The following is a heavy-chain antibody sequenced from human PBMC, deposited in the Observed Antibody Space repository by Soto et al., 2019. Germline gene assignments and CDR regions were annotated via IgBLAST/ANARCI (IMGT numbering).Heavy chain of an antibody. CDR1: GGTFSSYA. V-gene: IGHV1-69*13. Sequence: EASVKVSCKASGGTFSSYAISWVRQAPGQGLEWMGGIIPIFGTANYAQKFQGRVTITADESTSTAYMELSSPRSEDTAVYYCGWGNIVATIGPGYYYGMDVWGQGTTVTVSS. J-gene: IGHJ6*02. D-gene: IGHD5-12*01. CDR2: IIPIFGTA. CDR3: GWGNIVATIGPGYYYGMDV.